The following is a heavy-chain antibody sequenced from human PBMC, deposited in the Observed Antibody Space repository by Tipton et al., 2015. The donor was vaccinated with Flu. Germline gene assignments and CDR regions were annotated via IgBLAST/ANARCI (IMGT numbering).Heavy chain of an antibody. Sequence: SLRLSCAASGFTFSRYAMSWVRQAPGKGLEWVSAVSGGGGTRYFADSVKGRFTISRDNIKNTLYLQMNSLRAEDTAVYYCARGYDILTDGGGYFDYWGQGTLVTVSS. J-gene: IGHJ4*02. CDR1: GFTFSRYA. D-gene: IGHD3-9*01. CDR3: ARGYDILTDGGGYFDY. V-gene: IGHV3-23*01. CDR2: VSGGGGTR.